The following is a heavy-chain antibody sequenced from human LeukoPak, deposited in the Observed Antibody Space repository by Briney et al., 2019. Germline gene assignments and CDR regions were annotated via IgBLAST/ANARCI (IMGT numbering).Heavy chain of an antibody. J-gene: IGHJ4*02. D-gene: IGHD3-10*01. V-gene: IGHV1-46*04. CDR1: GFTFTRYY. CDR3: ARGGIWFTLTFDY. Sequence: GASVKVSCKGSGFTFTRYYIHWVRQAPGQGLEWLGIINPSGGSTTYAQKLQGRVTMTRDMSTSTVYMELSSLRSEDTAVYYCARGGIWFTLTFDYWGQGTLVTVSS. CDR2: INPSGGST.